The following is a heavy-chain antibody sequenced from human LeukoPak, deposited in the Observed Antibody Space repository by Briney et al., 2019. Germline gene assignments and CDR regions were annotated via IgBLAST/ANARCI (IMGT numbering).Heavy chain of an antibody. J-gene: IGHJ4*02. CDR3: ARGDLYGKYSYGYLGYFDY. V-gene: IGHV1-18*01. D-gene: IGHD5-18*01. CDR2: ISAYNGNT. Sequence: ASVKVSCKASGYTFTSYGISWVRQAPGQGLKWMGWISAYNGNTNYAQKLQGRVTMTTDTSTSTAYMELRSLRSDDTAVYYCARGDLYGKYSYGYLGYFDYWGQGTLVTVSS. CDR1: GYTFTSYG.